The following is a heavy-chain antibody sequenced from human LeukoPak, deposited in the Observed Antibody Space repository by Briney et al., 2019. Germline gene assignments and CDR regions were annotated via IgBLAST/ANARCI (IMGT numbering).Heavy chain of an antibody. CDR1: GYTFTGWY. V-gene: IGHV1-2*02. J-gene: IGHJ4*02. D-gene: IGHD6-13*01. CDR3: ARGSDIAAPVTTPFDH. Sequence: SVKVSCKASGYTFTGWYMHWVRQAPGQGLEWMTWINLNSGDAKFAQRFQGRVTMTRDTSISTTYMELSSLRPDDTAVYYCARGSDIAAPVTTPFDHWGQGTLVTVSS. CDR2: INLNSGDA.